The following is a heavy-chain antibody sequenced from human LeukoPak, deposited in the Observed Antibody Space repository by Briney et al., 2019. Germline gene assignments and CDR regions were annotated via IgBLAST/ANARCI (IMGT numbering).Heavy chain of an antibody. J-gene: IGHJ6*02. CDR3: ARDSYGSGSYYNGVPLDV. Sequence: SQTLSLTCTVSGGSISSGGYYWSWIRQHPGKGLEWIGYIYYSGSTYYNPSLKSRVTISVDTSKNQFSLKLSSVTAADTAVYYCARDSYGSGSYYNGVPLDVWGQGATVTVSS. V-gene: IGHV4-31*03. CDR1: GGSISSGGYY. CDR2: IYYSGST. D-gene: IGHD3-10*01.